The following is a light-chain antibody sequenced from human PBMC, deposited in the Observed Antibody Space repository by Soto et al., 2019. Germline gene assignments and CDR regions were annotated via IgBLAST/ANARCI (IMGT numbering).Light chain of an antibody. CDR1: QSLVYSDGNTY. J-gene: IGKJ3*01. CDR3: MQGTHWPHT. Sequence: DIVMTQSPLSLPVTLGQPASISCRSSQSLVYSDGNTYLSWFQQRPGQSPRRLIYKVSKRDSGVPDRFSGSGSVTDFTLKISRVESEDVWVYDCMQGTHWPHTCGPGTKVDIK. V-gene: IGKV2-30*01. CDR2: KVS.